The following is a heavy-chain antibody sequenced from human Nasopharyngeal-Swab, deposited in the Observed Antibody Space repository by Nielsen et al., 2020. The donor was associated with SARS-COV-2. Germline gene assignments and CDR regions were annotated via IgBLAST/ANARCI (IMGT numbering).Heavy chain of an antibody. J-gene: IGHJ5*02. D-gene: IGHD6-6*01. CDR2: INHSGST. Sequence: WIRQPPGKGPEWIGEINHSGSTNYNPSLKSRVTISVDTSKNQLSLKLSSVTAADTAVYYCARGAHSSSSGVGNWFDPWGQGTLVTVSS. CDR3: ARGAHSSSSGVGNWFDP. V-gene: IGHV4-34*01.